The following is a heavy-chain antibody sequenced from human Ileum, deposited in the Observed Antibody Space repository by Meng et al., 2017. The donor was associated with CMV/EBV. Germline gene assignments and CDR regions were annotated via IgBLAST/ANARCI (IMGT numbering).Heavy chain of an antibody. CDR1: GGSINRANW. V-gene: IGHV4-4*02. CDR3: TTGSAYSPPGQFHQ. D-gene: IGHD3-22*01. CDR2: VCRGCYA. Sequence: VSGGSINRANWWTLVRQTPGKGLEWIGEVCRGCYAMSPPSLQSRLTISVDDSTNQVSLRLRSVTAADTAMYYCTTGSAYSPPGQFHQWGQGTLVTVSS. J-gene: IGHJ4*02.